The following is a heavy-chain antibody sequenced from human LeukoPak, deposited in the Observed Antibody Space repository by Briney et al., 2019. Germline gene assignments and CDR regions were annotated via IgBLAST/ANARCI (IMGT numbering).Heavy chain of an antibody. V-gene: IGHV3-11*01. CDR2: ISSSGSTI. J-gene: IGHJ6*03. D-gene: IGHD3-3*01. Sequence: GGSLRLSCAASGFTFSDYYMSWIRQAPGKGLEWVSYISSSGSTIYYADSVKGRFTISRDNAKNSLYLQMNSLRAKDTAVYYCARMNYDFWNYYYYYMDIWGKGTTVTVSS. CDR1: GFTFSDYY. CDR3: ARMNYDFWNYYYYYMDI.